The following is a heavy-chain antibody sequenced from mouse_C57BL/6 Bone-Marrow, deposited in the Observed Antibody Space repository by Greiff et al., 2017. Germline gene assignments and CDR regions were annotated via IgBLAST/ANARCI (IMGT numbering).Heavy chain of an antibody. Sequence: EVQLQQPGPVLVKPGASVKMSCKASGYTFTDYYMNWVKQSHGKSLEWIGVINPYNGGTSYNQKFKGKATLTVDKSSSTAYMELNSLTSEDSAVYYSARGETYDYDGFAYWGQGTLVTVSA. D-gene: IGHD2-4*01. V-gene: IGHV1-19*01. CDR1: GYTFTDYY. J-gene: IGHJ3*01. CDR3: ARGETYDYDGFAY. CDR2: INPYNGGT.